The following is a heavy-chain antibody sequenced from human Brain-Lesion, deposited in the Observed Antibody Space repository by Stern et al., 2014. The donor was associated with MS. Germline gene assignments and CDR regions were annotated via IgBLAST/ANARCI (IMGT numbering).Heavy chain of an antibody. J-gene: IGHJ6*02. CDR1: GGSISSGGYY. D-gene: IGHD2-2*01. CDR2: IFNSGST. V-gene: IGHV4-61*02. Sequence: VQLVESGPGLVKPSQTLSLSCTVSGGSISSGGYYWSWIRQPAGKGLEWIGRIFNSGSTSYKPSLKSPVTISIETSQHQLSLRLNSMTAADTAVYYCARGRVVPGFQYYATDVWGQGTTVIVSS. CDR3: ARGRVVPGFQYYATDV.